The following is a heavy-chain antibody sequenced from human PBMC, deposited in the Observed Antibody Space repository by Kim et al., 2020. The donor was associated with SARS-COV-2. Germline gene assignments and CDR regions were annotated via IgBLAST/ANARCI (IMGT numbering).Heavy chain of an antibody. J-gene: IGHJ4*02. CDR1: GFTFSSYA. CDR3: AKLLLWFGELVSGGDY. CDR2: ISGSGGST. V-gene: IGHV3-23*01. Sequence: GGSLRLSCAASGFTFSSYAMSWVRQAPGKGLEWVSAISGSGGSTYYADSVKGRFTISRDNSKNTLYLQMNSLRAEDTAVYYCAKLLLWFGELVSGGDYWGQGTLLTVSS. D-gene: IGHD3-10*01.